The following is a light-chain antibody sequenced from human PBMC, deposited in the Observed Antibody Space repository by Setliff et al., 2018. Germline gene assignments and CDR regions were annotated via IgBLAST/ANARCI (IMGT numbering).Light chain of an antibody. CDR3: CSYAGSPYV. CDR2: EVS. J-gene: IGLJ1*01. V-gene: IGLV2-23*02. Sequence: QSALTQPASVSGSPGQSITISCTGTSSDVGSYNLVSWYQQHPDKAPKLMIYEVSKRPSGVSNRFSGSKSGNTASLTISGLQAEDEADYYCCSYAGSPYVFGTGTKVTVL. CDR1: SSDVGSYNL.